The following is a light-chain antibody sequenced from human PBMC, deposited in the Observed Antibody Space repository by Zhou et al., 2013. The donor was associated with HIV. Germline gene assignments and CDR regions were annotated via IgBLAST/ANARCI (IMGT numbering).Light chain of an antibody. CDR1: QGIRID. Sequence: DIQMTQSPSSLSASVGDRVTITCRASQGIRIDLGWYQQKPGKAPKLLIYDASNLETGVPSRFSGSGSGTEFTLTISSLQPDDFATYYCQQYNSYSTFGQGTKV. J-gene: IGKJ2*01. V-gene: IGKV1-17*01. CDR2: DAS. CDR3: QQYNSYST.